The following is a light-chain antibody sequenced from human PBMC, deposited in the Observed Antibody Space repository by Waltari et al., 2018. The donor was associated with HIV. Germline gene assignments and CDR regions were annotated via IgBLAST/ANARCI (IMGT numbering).Light chain of an antibody. Sequence: SFELTQPPSVSVSPGQTAKITCSADVLPKQYTYWFQLKPGQAPLLPIYTDTERPSGIPARFSGSSSGTTVTLTITGVQAEDEADYFCQSADTNYVLFGGGTKLTVL. J-gene: IGLJ2*01. V-gene: IGLV3-25*03. CDR1: VLPKQY. CDR2: TDT. CDR3: QSADTNYVL.